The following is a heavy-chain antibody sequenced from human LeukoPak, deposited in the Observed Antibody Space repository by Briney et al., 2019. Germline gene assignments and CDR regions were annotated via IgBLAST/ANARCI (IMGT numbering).Heavy chain of an antibody. D-gene: IGHD5-18*01. CDR3: ARGQLWLRGFYYYYYGMDV. Sequence: SQTLSLTCTVSGGSISSGGYYWSWIRQHPGKGLEWIGYIYYSGSTYYNPSLESRVTISVDTSKNQFSLKLSSVTAADTAVYYCARGQLWLRGFYYYYYGMDVWGQGTTVTVSS. V-gene: IGHV4-31*03. J-gene: IGHJ6*02. CDR2: IYYSGST. CDR1: GGSISSGGYY.